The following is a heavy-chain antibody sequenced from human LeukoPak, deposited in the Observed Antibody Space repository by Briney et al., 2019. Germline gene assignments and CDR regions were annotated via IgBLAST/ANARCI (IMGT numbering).Heavy chain of an antibody. CDR1: GFTFGTYN. D-gene: IGHD1-20*01. J-gene: IGHJ4*02. V-gene: IGHV3-48*02. CDR3: ARGDNWNDEYFDY. CDR2: ISSSSSTI. Sequence: GGSLRLSCAASGFTFGTYNMTWVRQAPGKGLEWVSYISSSSSTIYYADSVKGRFTISRDNAKSSLYLQMNSLRDEDTAVYYRARGDNWNDEYFDYWGQGTLVTVSS.